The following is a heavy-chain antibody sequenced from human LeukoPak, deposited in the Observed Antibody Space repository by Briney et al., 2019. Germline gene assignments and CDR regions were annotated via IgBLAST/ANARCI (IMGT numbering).Heavy chain of an antibody. CDR2: ISSSSSYR. Sequence: GGSLRLSCAASGFTFSSYGMNWLRQAPVKGLEWVSSISSSSSYRYYADSVKGRFTISRDNAKNSLYLQMNSLRAEDTAVYYCARGLKDAFDIWGQGTMVTVSS. D-gene: IGHD3-22*01. CDR1: GFTFSSYG. CDR3: ARGLKDAFDI. V-gene: IGHV3-21*01. J-gene: IGHJ3*02.